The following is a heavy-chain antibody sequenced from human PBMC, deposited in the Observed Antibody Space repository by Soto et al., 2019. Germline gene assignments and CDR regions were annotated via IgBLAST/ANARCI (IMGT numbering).Heavy chain of an antibody. CDR1: GYTLTELS. J-gene: IGHJ4*02. D-gene: IGHD3-16*02. CDR3: ATTPRAFGGVIVKAYYFDY. Sequence: ASVKVSCKVSGYTLTELSMHWVRQAPGKGLEWMGGFDPEDGETIYAQKFQGRVTMTEDTSTDTAYMELSSLRSEDTAVYYCATTPRAFGGVIVKAYYFDYWGQGTLVTVSS. V-gene: IGHV1-24*01. CDR2: FDPEDGET.